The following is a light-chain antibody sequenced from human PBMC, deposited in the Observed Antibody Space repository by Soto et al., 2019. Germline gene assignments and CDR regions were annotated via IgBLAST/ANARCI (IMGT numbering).Light chain of an antibody. CDR3: HQYTSSVT. V-gene: IGKV3-20*01. Sequence: EIVLTQSPGSLSLSPGQRATLSCRASQSVDTTFFAWYQKKPGQAPRLLIYGASKRATGIPDRFSGSGSGSAFTLIIRRLEPDDFEEYYCHQYTSSVTFGQGTKVEIK. J-gene: IGKJ1*01. CDR2: GAS. CDR1: QSVDTTF.